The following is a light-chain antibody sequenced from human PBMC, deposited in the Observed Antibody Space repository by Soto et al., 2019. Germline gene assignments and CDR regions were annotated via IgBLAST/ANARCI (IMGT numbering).Light chain of an antibody. CDR1: HTISSSY. V-gene: IGKV3-20*01. CDR3: QQYVTASPRT. CDR2: GIS. Sequence: EIVLTQSPGTLSLSPGERATLSCRASHTISSSYLAWYQQKPGQAPRLLMYGISRRATGIPDSFSGSGSGTDFTLTITRLEPEDVAVYYCQQYVTASPRTFGQGTKVEIK. J-gene: IGKJ1*01.